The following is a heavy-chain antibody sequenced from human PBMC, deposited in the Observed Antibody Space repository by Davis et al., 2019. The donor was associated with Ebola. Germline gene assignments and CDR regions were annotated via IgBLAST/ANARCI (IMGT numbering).Heavy chain of an antibody. Sequence: PGGSLRLSCKGSGYSFTSYWIGWVRQMPGKGLEWMGTIYPGDSDTRYSPSFQGQVTISADKSISTAYLQWSSLKASDTAMYYCARRGSTMFNWFDPWGQGTLVTVSS. V-gene: IGHV5-51*01. J-gene: IGHJ5*02. CDR1: GYSFTSYW. CDR2: IYPGDSDT. D-gene: IGHD3-10*02. CDR3: ARRGSTMFNWFDP.